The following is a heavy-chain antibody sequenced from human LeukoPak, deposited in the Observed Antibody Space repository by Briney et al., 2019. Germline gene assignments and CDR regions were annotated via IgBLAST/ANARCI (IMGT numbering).Heavy chain of an antibody. Sequence: GGSLRLSCAASGFTFSSYAMTWVRQGPGKGLERVSGITNSGGTTWYADSVKGRFTISRDNSKNTLYLKMNSLRAEDTAVYYCAKGALGYCSGDRCYPFDYWGQGTLVTVSS. D-gene: IGHD2-15*01. V-gene: IGHV3-23*01. CDR1: GFTFSSYA. J-gene: IGHJ4*02. CDR2: ITNSGGTT. CDR3: AKGALGYCSGDRCYPFDY.